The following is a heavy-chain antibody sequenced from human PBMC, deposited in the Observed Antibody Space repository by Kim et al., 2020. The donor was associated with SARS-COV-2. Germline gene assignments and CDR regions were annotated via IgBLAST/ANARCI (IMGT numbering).Heavy chain of an antibody. CDR2: IWYDGSNK. D-gene: IGHD6-13*01. CDR1: GFTFRSYG. V-gene: IGHV3-33*01. J-gene: IGHJ4*02. Sequence: GGSLRLSCVASGFTFRSYGMYWVRQAPGKGLEWVAVIWYDGSNKYYADSVKGRFTISRDNSKNTLYLQMNSLRAEDTAVYYCASVRGPRDSSWYVDYWGQGTLVSVSS. CDR3: ASVRGPRDSSWYVDY.